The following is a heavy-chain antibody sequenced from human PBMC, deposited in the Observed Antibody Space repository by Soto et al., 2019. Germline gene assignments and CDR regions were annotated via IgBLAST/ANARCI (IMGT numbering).Heavy chain of an antibody. CDR2: ISGSGGST. V-gene: IGHV3-23*01. CDR3: ANYLPSSGSYYTLPPGAV. CDR1: GFTFSSYA. D-gene: IGHD1-26*01. J-gene: IGHJ4*02. Sequence: GGSLRLSCAASGFTFSSYAMSWVRQAPGKGLEWVSAISGSGGSTYYADSVKGRFTISRDNSKNTLYLQMNSLRAEDTAVYYCANYLPSSGSYYTLPPGAVWGQGTLVTVSS.